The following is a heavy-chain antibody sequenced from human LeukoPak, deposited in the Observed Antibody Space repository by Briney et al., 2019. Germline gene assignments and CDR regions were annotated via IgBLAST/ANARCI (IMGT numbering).Heavy chain of an antibody. D-gene: IGHD1/OR15-1a*01. CDR2: IYLYGTT. CDR1: IGSISSSKW. Sequence: PSETLSLTCSVSIGSISSSKWWSWVRQSPVKGLEWIGEIYLYGTTNYNPSFTSRVTMTVDRSRNQFSLKLTSVTAADTAVYYCARQKWEQQGRDYYFNGLDVWGPGTTVIVSS. CDR3: ARQKWEQQGRDYYFNGLDV. V-gene: IGHV4-4*02. J-gene: IGHJ6*02.